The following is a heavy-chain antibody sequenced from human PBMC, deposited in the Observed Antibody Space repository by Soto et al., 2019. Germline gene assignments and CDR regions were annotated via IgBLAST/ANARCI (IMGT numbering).Heavy chain of an antibody. CDR2: IVPMFGTS. CDR1: GGTSTRYA. J-gene: IGHJ4*02. CDR3: HRGSEYDLWSGYL. D-gene: IGHD3-3*01. V-gene: IGHV1-69*06. Sequence: QERLVQSGAEVRKPGSSVKVSCKVTGGTSTRYAINWVRQAPGQGLEWMGGIVPMFGTSKYAQKFQGRVTITADTSTNISYMELRSLRSEDTAVYYCHRGSEYDLWSGYLWGQGTLVSVSS.